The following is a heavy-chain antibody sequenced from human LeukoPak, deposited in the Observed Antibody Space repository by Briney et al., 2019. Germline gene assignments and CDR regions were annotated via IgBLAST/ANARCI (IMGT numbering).Heavy chain of an antibody. J-gene: IGHJ4*02. CDR1: GFTFSDYR. D-gene: IGHD1-26*01. CDR2: ISNDLSTI. Sequence: PGGSLRLSCAASGFTFSDYRMNWVRQAPGKGLEWISYISNDLSTIHYAASVKGRFTISRDNARNSLYLQMDSLRAEDTAVYFCAREARVGALAYWGQGTLVTVSS. CDR3: AREARVGALAY. V-gene: IGHV3-48*04.